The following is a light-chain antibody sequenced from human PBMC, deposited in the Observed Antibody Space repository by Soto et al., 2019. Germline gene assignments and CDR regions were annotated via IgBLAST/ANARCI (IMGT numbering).Light chain of an antibody. Sequence: QSALTQPASVSGSPGKSITISCTGTSSDVGGYNYVSWYQQHPGKAPKLMIYEVSNRPSGVSNRFSGSKSGNTASLTISGLQAEDEADYYCSSYTSSSTLDVFGGGTKLTVL. V-gene: IGLV2-14*01. CDR2: EVS. J-gene: IGLJ2*01. CDR3: SSYTSSSTLDV. CDR1: SSDVGGYNY.